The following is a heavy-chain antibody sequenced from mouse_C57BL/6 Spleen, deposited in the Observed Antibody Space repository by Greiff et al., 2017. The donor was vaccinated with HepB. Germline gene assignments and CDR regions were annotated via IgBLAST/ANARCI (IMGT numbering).Heavy chain of an antibody. V-gene: IGHV1-81*01. CDR3: ARKGNDGYYAWFAY. Sequence: VKLQESGAELARPGASVKLSCKASGYTFTSYGISWVKQRTGQGLEWIGEIYPRSGNTYYNEKFKGKATLTADKSSSTAYMELRSLTSEDSAVYFCARKGNDGYYAWFAYWGQGTLVTVSA. D-gene: IGHD2-3*01. CDR2: IYPRSGNT. J-gene: IGHJ3*01. CDR1: GYTFTSYG.